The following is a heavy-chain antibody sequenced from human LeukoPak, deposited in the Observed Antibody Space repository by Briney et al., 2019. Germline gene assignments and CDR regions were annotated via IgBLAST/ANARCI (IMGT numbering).Heavy chain of an antibody. V-gene: IGHV3-23*01. CDR2: TSGSGYTT. J-gene: IGHJ4*02. CDR1: GFTFSSYA. Sequence: GGSLRLSCAASGFTFSSYAMSWVRQAPGKGLEWVSATSGSGYTTYYADSEKGRFTISRDNSKNTLYLQMNSLRAEDTAIYYCAKATNWNYGGLDYWGQGTLVTVSS. CDR3: AKATNWNYGGLDY. D-gene: IGHD1-7*01.